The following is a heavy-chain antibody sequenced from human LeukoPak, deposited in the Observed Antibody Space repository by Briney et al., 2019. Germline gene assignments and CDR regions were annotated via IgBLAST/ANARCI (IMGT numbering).Heavy chain of an antibody. D-gene: IGHD6-19*01. CDR2: VNSDGSST. CDR1: GFTFNNYW. Sequence: GGSLRLSCAASGFTFNNYWMHWVRQAPGKGLVWVSRVNSDGSSTSYADSVKGRFTISRDNAKNTVYLQMKSLRDDTAVYYCARAQAVAGTGGFDPWGQGTLVTVSS. CDR3: ARAQAVAGTGGFDP. J-gene: IGHJ5*02. V-gene: IGHV3-74*01.